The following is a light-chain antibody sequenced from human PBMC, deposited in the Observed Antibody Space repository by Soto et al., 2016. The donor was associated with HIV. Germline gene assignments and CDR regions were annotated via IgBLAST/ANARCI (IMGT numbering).Light chain of an antibody. V-gene: IGKV2D-29*02. CDR2: EVF. CDR3: MQNIQLPRLT. Sequence: DIVMTQTPVSLSVTPGQPASISCKSSQSLLHSDGKTYLYWYLQKPGQSPQLLIYEVFKRFSGVPDRLSGSGSGTDFTLKISRVEAEDVGVYYCMQNIQLPRLTFGGGTTVEIK. CDR1: QSLLHSDGKTY. J-gene: IGKJ4*01.